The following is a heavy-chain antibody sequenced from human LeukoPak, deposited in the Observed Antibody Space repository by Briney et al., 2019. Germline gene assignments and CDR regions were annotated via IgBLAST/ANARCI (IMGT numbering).Heavy chain of an antibody. D-gene: IGHD3-10*01. Sequence: ASVKVSCKASGYTLTSYDMHWVRQAPGQGPEWLGMINFSGGTTGSAEKFRGRLTMTRDTSTSTVYMELSSLRSEDTAVYYCARAGSALWFGEFLYYYYGMDVWGQGTTVTVSS. J-gene: IGHJ6*02. CDR2: INFSGGTT. V-gene: IGHV1-46*01. CDR1: GYTLTSYD. CDR3: ARAGSALWFGEFLYYYYGMDV.